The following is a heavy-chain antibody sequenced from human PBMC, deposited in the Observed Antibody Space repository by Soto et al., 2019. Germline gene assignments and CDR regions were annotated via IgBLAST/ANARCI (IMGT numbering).Heavy chain of an antibody. CDR1: GFTFSSYA. CDR3: ARGGDMGSGYQSPFDY. V-gene: IGHV3-30-3*01. Sequence: GGSLRLSCAASGFTFSSYAMHWVRQAPGKGLEWVAVISYDGSNKYYADSVKGRFTISRDNSKNMLYLQMNSLRAEDTAVYYCARGGDMGSGYQSPFDYWGQGTLVTVSS. J-gene: IGHJ4*02. D-gene: IGHD3-22*01. CDR2: ISYDGSNK.